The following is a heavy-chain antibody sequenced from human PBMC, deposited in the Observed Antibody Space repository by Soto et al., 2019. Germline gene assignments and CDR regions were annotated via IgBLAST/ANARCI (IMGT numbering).Heavy chain of an antibody. CDR3: ASGRRFYDALDQYYYYGMDV. CDR2: IDPSDSYT. Sequence: GASLKISCKGSGYSFTSYWISWVRQMPGKGLEWMGRIDPSDSYTNYSPSFQGHVTISADKSISTAYLQWSSLKASDTAMYYCASGRRFYDALDQYYYYGMDVWGQGTTVTVSS. D-gene: IGHD3-22*01. CDR1: GYSFTSYW. V-gene: IGHV5-10-1*01. J-gene: IGHJ6*02.